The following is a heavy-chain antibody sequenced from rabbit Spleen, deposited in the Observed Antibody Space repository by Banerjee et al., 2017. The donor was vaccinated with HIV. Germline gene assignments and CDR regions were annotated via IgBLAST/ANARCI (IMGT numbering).Heavy chain of an antibody. CDR1: GFDFSSYG. V-gene: IGHV1S47*01. D-gene: IGHD7-1*01. J-gene: IGHJ4*01. CDR2: IDPIFGST. CDR3: VRDQAGYAGYGPWYFNL. Sequence: EQLEESGGGLVQPGGSLKLSCKASGFDFSSYGVSWVRQAPGKGLEWIGYIDPIFGSTYYASWVNGRFTISRHNAQNTLYLQLNSLTAADTATYFCVRDQAGYAGYGPWYFNLWGPGTLVTVS.